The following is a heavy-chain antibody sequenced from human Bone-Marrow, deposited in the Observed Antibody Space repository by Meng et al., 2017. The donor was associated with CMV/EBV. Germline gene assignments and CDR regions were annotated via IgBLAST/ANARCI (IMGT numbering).Heavy chain of an antibody. V-gene: IGHV3-74*01. Sequence: ETLSLTCAASGFTFSSYWMHWVRQAPGKGLVWVSRINSDGSSTSYADSVKGRFTISRDNAKNTLYLQMNSLRAEDTAVYYCTAPGGNLPVWGQGTLVTVSS. CDR2: INSDGSST. J-gene: IGHJ4*02. CDR3: TAPGGNLPV. CDR1: GFTFSSYW. D-gene: IGHD4-23*01.